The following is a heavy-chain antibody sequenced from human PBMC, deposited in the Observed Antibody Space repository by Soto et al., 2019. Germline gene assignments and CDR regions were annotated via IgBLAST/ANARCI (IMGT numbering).Heavy chain of an antibody. Sequence: PGGSLRLSCAASGFTFSSYAMHWVRQAPGKGLEWVAVISYDGSNKYYADSVKGRFTISRDNSKNTLYLQMNSLRAEDTALYYCARDRYYDSSGYNWFDPWGQGTLVTVSS. J-gene: IGHJ5*02. V-gene: IGHV3-30-3*01. D-gene: IGHD3-22*01. CDR3: ARDRYYDSSGYNWFDP. CDR2: ISYDGSNK. CDR1: GFTFSSYA.